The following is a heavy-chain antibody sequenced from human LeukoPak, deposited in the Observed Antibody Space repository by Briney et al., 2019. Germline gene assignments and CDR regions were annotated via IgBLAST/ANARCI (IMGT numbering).Heavy chain of an antibody. CDR1: GGSISSYY. CDR2: IYYSGST. D-gene: IGHD2-2*02. J-gene: IGHJ3*02. CDR3: ARDRHCSSTSCYTWDAFDI. V-gene: IGHV4-59*01. Sequence: SETLSLTCTVSGGSISSYYWCWIRQPPGKGLEWIGYIYYSGSTNYNPSLKSRVTISVDTSKNQFSLKLSSVTAADTAVYYCARDRHCSSTSCYTWDAFDIWGQGTMVTVSS.